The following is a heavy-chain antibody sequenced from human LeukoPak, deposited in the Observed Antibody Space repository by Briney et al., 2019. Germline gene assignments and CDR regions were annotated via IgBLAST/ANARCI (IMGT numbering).Heavy chain of an antibody. J-gene: IGHJ6*03. CDR3: ARDGGGEGYNSYYYYYMDV. CDR2: IYYSGST. D-gene: IGHD5-24*01. CDR1: GYAISSGYY. Sequence: SETLSLTCIVSGYAISSGYYWSWIRQPPGKGLEWIGYIYYSGSTNYNPSLKSRVTISVHTSKNQFSLKLSSVTAADTAVYYCARDGGGEGYNSYYYYYMDVWGKGTTVTISS. V-gene: IGHV4-61*01.